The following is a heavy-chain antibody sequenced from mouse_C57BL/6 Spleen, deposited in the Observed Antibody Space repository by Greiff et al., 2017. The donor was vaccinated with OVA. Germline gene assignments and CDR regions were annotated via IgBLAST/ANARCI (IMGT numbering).Heavy chain of an antibody. CDR2: INPGSGGT. CDR3: AREGLRRGFAY. D-gene: IGHD2-4*01. V-gene: IGHV1-54*01. Sequence: QVQLQQSGAELVRPGTSVKVSCKASGYAFTNYLIEWVKQRPGQGLEWIGVINPGSGGTNYNEKFKGKATLTADKSSRTAYMQLSSLTSEDSAVYFCAREGLRRGFAYWGQGTLVTVSA. CDR1: GYAFTNYL. J-gene: IGHJ3*01.